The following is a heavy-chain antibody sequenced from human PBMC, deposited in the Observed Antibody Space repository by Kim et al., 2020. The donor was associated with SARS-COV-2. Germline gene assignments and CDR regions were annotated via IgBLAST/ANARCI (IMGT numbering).Heavy chain of an antibody. CDR1: GFTFSSYS. D-gene: IGHD2-2*01. J-gene: IGHJ6*02. Sequence: GGSLRLSCAASGFTFSSYSMNWVRQAPGKGLEWVSSISSSSSYIYYADSVKGRFTISRDNAKNSLYLQMNSLRAEDTAVYYCARDRKWGYCSSTSCLYYYYYGMDVWGQGTTVTVSS. CDR3: ARDRKWGYCSSTSCLYYYYYGMDV. V-gene: IGHV3-21*01. CDR2: ISSSSSYI.